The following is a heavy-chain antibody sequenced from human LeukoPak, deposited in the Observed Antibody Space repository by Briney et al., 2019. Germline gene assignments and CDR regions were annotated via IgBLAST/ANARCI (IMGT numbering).Heavy chain of an antibody. CDR1: GFTFSTYW. Sequence: PGGSLRLSCAASGFTFSTYWMSWVRQAPGKGLEWVANINQAGSEKYYVDSVKGRFTISRDNAKNSLYPQMNTLRAEDTAMYYCAKDAQPRSRWFDPWGQGTLVTVSS. V-gene: IGHV3-7*03. J-gene: IGHJ5*02. D-gene: IGHD3-16*01. CDR2: INQAGSEK. CDR3: AKDAQPRSRWFDP.